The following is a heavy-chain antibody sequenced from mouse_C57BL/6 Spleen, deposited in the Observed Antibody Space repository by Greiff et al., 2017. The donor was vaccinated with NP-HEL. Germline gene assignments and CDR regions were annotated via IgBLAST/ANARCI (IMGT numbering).Heavy chain of an antibody. CDR3: AKFSYYYGSSYGGYYAMDY. D-gene: IGHD1-1*01. Sequence: VQLQQSGAELVKPGASVKMSCKASGYTFTSYWITWVKQRPGQGLEWIGDIYPGSGSTNYNEKFKSKATLTVDTSSSTAYMQLSSLTSEDSAVYYCAKFSYYYGSSYGGYYAMDYWGQGTSVTVSS. J-gene: IGHJ4*01. CDR1: GYTFTSYW. V-gene: IGHV1-55*01. CDR2: IYPGSGST.